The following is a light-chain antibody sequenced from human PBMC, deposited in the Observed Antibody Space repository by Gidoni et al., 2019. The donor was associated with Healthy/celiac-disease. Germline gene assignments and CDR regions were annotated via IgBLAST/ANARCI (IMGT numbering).Light chain of an antibody. V-gene: IGKV1-39*01. Sequence: DIQMTQSPSSLSASVGDRVTITCRASQSISTFLNWYQQKPGKAPKLLIYAASSLQSGVPSRFRGSGSGTDFTLTISSLRPEDFATYYCQQSYSTPYTFGQGTKLEIK. CDR2: AAS. CDR1: QSISTF. J-gene: IGKJ2*01. CDR3: QQSYSTPYT.